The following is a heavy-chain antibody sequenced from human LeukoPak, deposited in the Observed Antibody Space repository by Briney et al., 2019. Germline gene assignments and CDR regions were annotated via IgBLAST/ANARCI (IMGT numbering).Heavy chain of an antibody. V-gene: IGHV3-9*01. Sequence: PGGSLRLSCAAPGFTFDDYAMHWVRQAPGKGLEWVSGISWNSGSIAYADSVKGRFTISRDNAKNTLYLQMNSLRAEDTAVYYCARTQYYYDSSGYSGYYYYYGMDVWGQGTTATVSS. J-gene: IGHJ6*02. CDR1: GFTFDDYA. CDR3: ARTQYYYDSSGYSGYYYYYGMDV. CDR2: ISWNSGSI. D-gene: IGHD3-22*01.